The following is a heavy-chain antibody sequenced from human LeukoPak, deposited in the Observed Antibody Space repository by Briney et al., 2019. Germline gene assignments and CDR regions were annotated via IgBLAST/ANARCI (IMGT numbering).Heavy chain of an antibody. V-gene: IGHV1-8*03. D-gene: IGHD2-2*01. J-gene: IGHJ6*03. CDR1: GYTFTSYD. CDR2: MNPNNGST. CDR3: ARTVVMRSPRVKYQLLNYMDV. Sequence: ASVKVSCKASGYTFTSYDINWVRQATGQGLEWMGWMNPNNGSTGYEQKFQGRVTITRNTSISTAYMELSSLRSEDTAVYYCARTVVMRSPRVKYQLLNYMDVWGKGTTVTVSS.